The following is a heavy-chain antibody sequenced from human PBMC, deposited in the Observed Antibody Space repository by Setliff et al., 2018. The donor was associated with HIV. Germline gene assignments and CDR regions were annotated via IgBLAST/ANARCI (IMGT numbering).Heavy chain of an antibody. CDR2: IYHSGGT. CDR3: ARRGDGYNYYWYFDI. J-gene: IGHJ2*01. CDR1: GYSISSAYY. D-gene: IGHD5-12*01. Sequence: LPETLSLTCAVSGYSISSAYYWGWIRQPPGKGLEWIGSIYHSGGTYYNPSLKSRVTISVDTSKNQFSLKLSSVTAADTAVYYCARRGDGYNYYWYFDIWGRGTLVTVS. V-gene: IGHV4-38-2*01.